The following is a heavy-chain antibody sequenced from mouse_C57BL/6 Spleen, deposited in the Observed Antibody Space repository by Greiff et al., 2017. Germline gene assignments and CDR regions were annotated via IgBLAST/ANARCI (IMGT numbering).Heavy chain of an antibody. Sequence: EVQLQQSGGGLVKPGGSLKLSCAASGFTFSSYAMSWVRQTPEKRLEWVATISDGGSYTYYPDNVKGRFTISRDNAKNNLYLQMSHLKSEDTAMYYCARENYSNFYAMDYWGQGTSVTVSS. D-gene: IGHD2-5*01. V-gene: IGHV5-4*01. CDR2: ISDGGSYT. J-gene: IGHJ4*01. CDR3: ARENYSNFYAMDY. CDR1: GFTFSSYA.